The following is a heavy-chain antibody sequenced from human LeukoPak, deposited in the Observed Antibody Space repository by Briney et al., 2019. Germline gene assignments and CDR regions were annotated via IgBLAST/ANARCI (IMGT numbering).Heavy chain of an antibody. D-gene: IGHD2-2*01. V-gene: IGHV3-74*01. CDR3: ARVSVCSSASCYSVFDY. J-gene: IGHJ4*02. CDR1: GFTFRNYY. CDR2: ISSDGSST. Sequence: PGGSLRLSCAASGFTFRNYYMHWVRRTPGKGLVWVSRISSDGSSTSYADSVKGRFTISRDNARNTLHLQMNRLSLEDAAVYYCARVSVCSSASCYSVFDYLGQGTLVTVSS.